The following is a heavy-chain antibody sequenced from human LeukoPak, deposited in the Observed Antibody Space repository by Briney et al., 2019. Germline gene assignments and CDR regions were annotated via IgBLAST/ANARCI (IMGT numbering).Heavy chain of an antibody. CDR2: ISSSGSTI. J-gene: IGHJ4*02. Sequence: GGSLRLSCAASGFTFSDYYMSWIRQAPGKGLEWVSHISSSGSTIYYADSVKGRFTISRDNAKNSLYLQMNSLRAEDTAVYYYASLLYGGYAPLLYWGQGTLVTVSS. D-gene: IGHD5-12*01. CDR1: GFTFSDYY. CDR3: ASLLYGGYAPLLY. V-gene: IGHV3-11*01.